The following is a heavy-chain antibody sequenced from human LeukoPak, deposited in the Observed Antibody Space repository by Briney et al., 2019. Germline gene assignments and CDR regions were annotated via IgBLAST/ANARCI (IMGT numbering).Heavy chain of an antibody. Sequence: GGSLRLSCEASGFIFSSYAMSWVRQAPGKGLEWVAVISDDGSKKYYADSVNGRFTISRDTSNNTLYLHMNSLRPEDTAVYYCAKDRETTASGTFDYWGQGTLVTVSS. J-gene: IGHJ4*02. CDR1: GFIFSSYA. D-gene: IGHD6-13*01. CDR2: ISDDGSKK. CDR3: AKDRETTASGTFDY. V-gene: IGHV3-30*18.